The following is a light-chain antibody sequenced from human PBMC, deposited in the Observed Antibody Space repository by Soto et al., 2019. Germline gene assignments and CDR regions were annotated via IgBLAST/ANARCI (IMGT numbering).Light chain of an antibody. CDR1: SSDVGGYNY. J-gene: IGLJ1*01. CDR2: EVS. CDR3: SSYTISSTLS. Sequence: QSALTQPASVSGSPGQSITISCTGTSSDVGGYNYVSWYQQHPGKTPKLMIYEVSSRPSGVSDRFSGSKSGNTASLTISGLQAEDEADYYCSSYTISSTLSFGTGTKLTVL. V-gene: IGLV2-14*01.